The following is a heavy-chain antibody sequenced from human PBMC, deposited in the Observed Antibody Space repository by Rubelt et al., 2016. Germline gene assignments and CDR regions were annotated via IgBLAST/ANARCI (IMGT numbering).Heavy chain of an antibody. D-gene: IGHD3-10*01. V-gene: IGHV4-39*01. Sequence: QLQLQESGPGLVKPSETLSLTCTVSGGSITSSSYYWGWIRQPPGKGLEWIGSIYYSGSTYYNPSLKSRVPISVDTSKNQFSLRLTSVTAADTAVYYCARLVNLRGVSNLYFDYWGQGTLVTVSS. CDR2: IYYSGST. J-gene: IGHJ4*02. CDR1: GGSITSSSYY. CDR3: ARLVNLRGVSNLYFDY.